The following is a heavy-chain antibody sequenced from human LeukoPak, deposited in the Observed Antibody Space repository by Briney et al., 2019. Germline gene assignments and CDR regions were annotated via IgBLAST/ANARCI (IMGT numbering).Heavy chain of an antibody. CDR2: IYTSGST. J-gene: IGHJ5*02. D-gene: IGHD3-3*01. CDR1: GGSISSYY. Sequence: SETLSLTCTVSGGSISSYYWSWIRQPAGKGLEWIGRIYTSGSTNYNPSLKSRVTISVDTSKNQFSLKLSSVTAADTAVYYCARGYDFWSGLSWFDPWGQGTLVTASS. CDR3: ARGYDFWSGLSWFDP. V-gene: IGHV4-4*07.